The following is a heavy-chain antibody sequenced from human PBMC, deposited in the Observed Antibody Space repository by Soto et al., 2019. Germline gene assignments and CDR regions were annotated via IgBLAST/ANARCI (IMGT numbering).Heavy chain of an antibody. Sequence: QVQLQESGPGLVKPSQTLSLTCTVSGDSITSGGYYWSWIRHHPGKGLEWIGYIYYNGNTYYNPSLKSRVTISVDPSENQVSLKLSSVTAADTAVYYCAREGGSLVGVFDYWGQGTLVTASS. CDR1: GDSITSGGYY. CDR2: IYYNGNT. V-gene: IGHV4-31*03. D-gene: IGHD1-26*01. CDR3: AREGGSLVGVFDY. J-gene: IGHJ4*02.